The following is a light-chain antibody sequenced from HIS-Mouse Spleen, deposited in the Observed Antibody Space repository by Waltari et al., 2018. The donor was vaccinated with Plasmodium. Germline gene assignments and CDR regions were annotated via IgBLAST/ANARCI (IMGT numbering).Light chain of an antibody. CDR2: EKK. CDR1: SSNIGNNY. V-gene: IGLV1-51*01. J-gene: IGLJ2*01. Sequence: QSVLTQPPSVSAAPGQKVTISCSGSSSNIGNNYVSWYQQLPGTAPKPLIYEKKKGPSGIPDRVTGVRSGTSASLGITGLQTGDEADYYCGTWDSSLSAGVVFGGGTKLTVL. CDR3: GTWDSSLSAGVV.